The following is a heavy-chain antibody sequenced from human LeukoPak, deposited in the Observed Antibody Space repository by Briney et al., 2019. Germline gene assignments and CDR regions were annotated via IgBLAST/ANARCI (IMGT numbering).Heavy chain of an antibody. V-gene: IGHV4-59*01. Sequence: PSETLFLTCTVSGGSISSYYWSWIRQPPGKGLEWIGYIYYSGSTNYNPSLKSRVTISVDTSKNQFSLKLSSVTAADTAVYYCARGTYDYIWGSYRLGYFDYWGQGTLVTVSS. D-gene: IGHD3-16*02. CDR2: IYYSGST. J-gene: IGHJ4*02. CDR1: GGSISSYY. CDR3: ARGTYDYIWGSYRLGYFDY.